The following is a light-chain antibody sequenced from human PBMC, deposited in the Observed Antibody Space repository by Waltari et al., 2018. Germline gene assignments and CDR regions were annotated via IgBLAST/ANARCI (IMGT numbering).Light chain of an antibody. V-gene: IGLV2-11*01. Sequence: QSALTQPRSVSGSPGQSVTISCTGTNFDVGGYNYVSWYQQHPGKAPKLMIYNVNERLSGVPDRCSGSQSGNTASLTIAGLQAEDEADYFCCSYAGRSTWVFGGGTKVTVL. CDR1: NFDVGGYNY. CDR2: NVN. J-gene: IGLJ3*02. CDR3: CSYAGRSTWV.